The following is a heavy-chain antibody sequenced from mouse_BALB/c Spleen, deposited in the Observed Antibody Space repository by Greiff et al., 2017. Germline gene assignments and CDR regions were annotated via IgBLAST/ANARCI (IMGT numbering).Heavy chain of an antibody. CDR2: SRNKANDYTT. Sequence: EVMLVESGGGLVQPGGSLRLSCATSGFTFSDFYMEWVRQPPGKRLEWIAASRNKANDYTTEYSASVKGRFIVSRDTSQSILYLQMNALRAEDTAIYYCARDAAHYYGSSYWYFDVWGAGTTVTVSS. D-gene: IGHD1-1*01. CDR3: ARDAAHYYGSSYWYFDV. V-gene: IGHV7-1*02. CDR1: GFTFSDFY. J-gene: IGHJ1*01.